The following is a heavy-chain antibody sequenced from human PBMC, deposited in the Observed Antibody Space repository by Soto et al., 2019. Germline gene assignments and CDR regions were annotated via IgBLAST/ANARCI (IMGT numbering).Heavy chain of an antibody. CDR2: VFYTGSY. Sequence: PSQTLSLTCSVSGASINRYYWSWLRQSPGKGLEWIGYVFYTGSYNYSPSLKSRFTMSVDTSKNQFSLRLTSVFAADTAMYYWAKVAGDYATPFDYWGQGTLVTVSS. V-gene: IGHV4-59*01. CDR3: AKVAGDYATPFDY. D-gene: IGHD4-17*01. J-gene: IGHJ4*02. CDR1: GASINRYY.